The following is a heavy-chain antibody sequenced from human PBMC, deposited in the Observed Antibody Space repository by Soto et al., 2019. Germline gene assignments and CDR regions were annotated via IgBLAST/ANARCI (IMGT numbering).Heavy chain of an antibody. CDR3: AAGIEVAFDS. D-gene: IGHD5-12*01. CDR2: ITASFGTLTP. J-gene: IGHJ5*01. Sequence: VQLVQSGAEVKKPGSSVKVSCKASGGTFSDTVISWVRQAPGQGLEWMGGITASFGTLTPSYAQKFQGRVTITADESASTAYMELSSLRSDDTALYDCAAGIEVAFDSWGPGTLVTVSS. V-gene: IGHV1-69*01. CDR1: GGTFSDTV.